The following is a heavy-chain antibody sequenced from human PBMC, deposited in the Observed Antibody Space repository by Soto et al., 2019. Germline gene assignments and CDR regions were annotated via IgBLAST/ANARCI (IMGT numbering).Heavy chain of an antibody. CDR3: ARSPTMIVVVIRDAFDI. CDR1: GGTFRNYA. J-gene: IGHJ3*02. D-gene: IGHD3-22*01. Sequence: QVQLVQSGAEVKKPGSSVKVSCKASGGTFRNYAFTWVRQAPGKGLGGMGGIIPTFGTAKYAQKFQGRVTITADKSTSTAYMELSSLRSEDTAVYYCARSPTMIVVVIRDAFDIWGKGTMVTVSS. V-gene: IGHV1-69*06. CDR2: IIPTFGTA.